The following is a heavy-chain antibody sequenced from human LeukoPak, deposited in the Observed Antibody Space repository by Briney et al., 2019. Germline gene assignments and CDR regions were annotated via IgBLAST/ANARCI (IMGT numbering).Heavy chain of an antibody. CDR3: ARADGGDASGSFDP. CDR1: GFTFDDYA. V-gene: IGHV3-20*04. D-gene: IGHD6-19*01. CDR2: INWNGAST. J-gene: IGHJ5*02. Sequence: GGSLRLSCAASGFTFDDYAMSWVRQAPGTGLEWVSGINWNGASTGYADSVKGRFTISRDNAKNSLYLEVNSLRPEDTAVYYCARADGGDASGSFDPWGPGTLVIVSS.